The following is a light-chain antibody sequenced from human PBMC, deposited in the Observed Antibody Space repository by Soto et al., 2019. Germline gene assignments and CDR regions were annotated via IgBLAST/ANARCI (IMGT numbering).Light chain of an antibody. V-gene: IGKV3-20*01. CDR1: QSVSSSY. Sequence: EIVLTQSPGTLSLSPGERATLSCRASQSVSSSYLAWYQQKPGQAPRLLIYDASRATGIPDRFSASGSGTDFTLTITRLEAEDFAVYYCQHNGTSALFGPGTKVEI. CDR2: DAS. J-gene: IGKJ3*01. CDR3: QHNGTSAL.